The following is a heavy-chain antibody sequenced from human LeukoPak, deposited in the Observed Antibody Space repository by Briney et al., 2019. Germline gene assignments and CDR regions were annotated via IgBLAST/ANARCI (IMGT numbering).Heavy chain of an antibody. Sequence: WIGYIGYTGDTYYNPSLRSRATISKDTSKTQFSLRLNSLTAADTAVYYCARVAAATTNPRFDFWGQGTLVTASS. CDR2: IGYTGDT. CDR3: ARVAAATTNPRFDF. J-gene: IGHJ4*02. V-gene: IGHV4-31*02. D-gene: IGHD1-1*01.